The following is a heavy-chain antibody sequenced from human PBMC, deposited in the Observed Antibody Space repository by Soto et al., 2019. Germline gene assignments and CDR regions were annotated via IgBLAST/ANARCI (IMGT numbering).Heavy chain of an antibody. CDR3: ARHSDCSGGSCYSGTPWFDP. CDR1: GGSISSYY. J-gene: IGHJ5*02. Sequence: SQTLSLTCTVSGGSISSYYWSLLRQPPGKGLEWIGYIYYSGSTNYNPSLKSRVTISVDTSKNQFSLKLSSVTAADTAVYYCARHSDCSGGSCYSGTPWFDPWGQGTLVTVSS. D-gene: IGHD2-15*01. V-gene: IGHV4-59*08. CDR2: IYYSGST.